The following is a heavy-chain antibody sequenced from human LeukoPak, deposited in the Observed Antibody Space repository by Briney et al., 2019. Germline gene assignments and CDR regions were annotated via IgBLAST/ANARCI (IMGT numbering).Heavy chain of an antibody. CDR1: GGSISSYY. CDR2: IYYSGST. D-gene: IGHD2-2*03. Sequence: SETLSLTCTVSGGSISSYYWGWIRQPPGKGLEWIGNIYYSGSTYYNPSLTSRVTISVDTSKNQFSLKLSSVTAADTAVYYCARDGYLAVDYWGQGTLVTVSS. V-gene: IGHV4-39*07. CDR3: ARDGYLAVDY. J-gene: IGHJ4*02.